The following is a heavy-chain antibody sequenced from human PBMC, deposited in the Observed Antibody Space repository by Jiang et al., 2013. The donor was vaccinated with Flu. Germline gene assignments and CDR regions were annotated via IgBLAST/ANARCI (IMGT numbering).Heavy chain of an antibody. J-gene: IGHJ5*02. Sequence: SGAEVKKPGSSVKVSCKASGGTFSSFAVSWVRQAPGQGLEYMGRIIPILGIANYAQKFQGRVTITADKSTSTAYMELSSLSSEDTAMYYCATVQGHTVTTPGHWFDPWGQGTLVTVSS. D-gene: IGHD4-17*01. V-gene: IGHV1-69*04. CDR2: IIPILGIA. CDR1: GGTFSSFA. CDR3: ATVQGHTVTTPGHWFDP.